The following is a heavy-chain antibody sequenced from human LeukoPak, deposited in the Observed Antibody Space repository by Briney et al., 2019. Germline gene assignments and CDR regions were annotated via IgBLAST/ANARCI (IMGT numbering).Heavy chain of an antibody. CDR3: ARVAARLDAFDI. D-gene: IGHD6-6*01. CDR1: GYSISSGYY. V-gene: IGHV4-38-2*02. J-gene: IGHJ3*02. CDR2: IYHSGST. Sequence: SETLSLTCTVSGYSISSGYYWGWIRQPPGKGLEWIGSIYHSGSTYYSPSLKSRVTISVDTSKNQFSLKLSSVTAADTAVYYCARVAARLDAFDIWGQGTMVTVSS.